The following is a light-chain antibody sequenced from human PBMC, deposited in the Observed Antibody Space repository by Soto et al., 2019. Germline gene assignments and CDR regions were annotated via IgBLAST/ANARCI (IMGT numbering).Light chain of an antibody. Sequence: EIVLTQSPGTLSLSPGERATLSCRASQSVSSTYLTWYQQKPGQALRLLIYGASSRATGIPDRFSGSGSGTDFTLTISRLEPEDFAVYYCQQYGSWWTFGQGTKVDIK. CDR1: QSVSSTY. CDR2: GAS. CDR3: QQYGSWWT. V-gene: IGKV3-20*01. J-gene: IGKJ1*01.